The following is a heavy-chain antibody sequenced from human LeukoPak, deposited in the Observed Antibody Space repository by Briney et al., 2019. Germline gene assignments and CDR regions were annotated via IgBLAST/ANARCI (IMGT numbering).Heavy chain of an antibody. CDR2: INPNSGGT. J-gene: IGHJ4*02. CDR3: ARGGIPLIWYYFDF. V-gene: IGHV1-2*02. CDR1: EYTFTDYF. D-gene: IGHD3-10*01. Sequence: ASVKVSCKASEYTFTDYFIHWVRQAPGQGLEWMGWINPNSGGTNYAQKFQGRVTMTRDTSISTAYMELTRLISDDTAVYYCARGGIPLIWYYFDFWGQGTLVTVSS.